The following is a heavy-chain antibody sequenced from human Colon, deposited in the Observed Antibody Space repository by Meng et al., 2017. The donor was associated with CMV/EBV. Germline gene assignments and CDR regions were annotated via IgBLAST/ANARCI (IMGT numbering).Heavy chain of an antibody. D-gene: IGHD2-2*01. Sequence: GESLKISCATSGFTFSSYTMNWVRQAPGKGLEWVSYISSSGSTIYYADSVKGRFTISRDNSKNTLYLQMNSLRAEDTAVYYCAKSSKAIGAFDYWGQGTLVTVSS. CDR3: AKSSKAIGAFDY. J-gene: IGHJ4*02. V-gene: IGHV3-48*01. CDR1: GFTFSSYT. CDR2: ISSSGSTI.